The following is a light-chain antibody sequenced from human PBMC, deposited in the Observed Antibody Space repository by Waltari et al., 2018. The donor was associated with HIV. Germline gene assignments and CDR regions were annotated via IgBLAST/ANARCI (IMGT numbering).Light chain of an antibody. CDR2: QDR. CDR1: NLRNNY. CDR3: QAWGNNTVG. J-gene: IGLJ2*01. Sequence: SYDLTLAPSLSVSPGQAAKILCYGLNLRNNYVSWYQQKPGQSPLLLIFQDRKRPSGIPERFSGSSSGNTATLTISGTQSVDEADYFCQAWGNNTVGFGGGTKLTVL. V-gene: IGLV3-1*01.